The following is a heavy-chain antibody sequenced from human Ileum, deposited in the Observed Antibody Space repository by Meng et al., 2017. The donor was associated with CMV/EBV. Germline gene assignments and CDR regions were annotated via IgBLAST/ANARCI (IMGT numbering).Heavy chain of an antibody. J-gene: IGHJ4*02. D-gene: IGHD2-8*01. Sequence: GGSLRLSCAASGFTFSTYCMTWVRQAPGKGLEWVVNVKHDGSEKYYLDSVKGRFTVSRDNAKNSLYLQMNSLRAEDTAIYYCARDTGPNTLDYWGQGTLVTVSS. CDR3: ARDTGPNTLDY. V-gene: IGHV3-7*01. CDR1: GFTFSTYC. CDR2: VKHDGSEK.